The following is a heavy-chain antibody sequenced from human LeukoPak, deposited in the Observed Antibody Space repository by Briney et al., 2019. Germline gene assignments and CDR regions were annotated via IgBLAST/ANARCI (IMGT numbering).Heavy chain of an antibody. V-gene: IGHV1-2*04. CDR2: INPNRGGT. J-gene: IGHJ6*02. CDR3: ARERAAGLSDYYYYGMDV. D-gene: IGHD6-13*01. Sequence: ASVKVSCKASGYTFSGYYMHWVRQAPGQGLEWMGWINPNRGGTNYAQKFQGWVTMTRDTSISTAYMELSRLRSDDTAVYYCARERAAGLSDYYYYGMDVWGQGTTVTVSS. CDR1: GYTFSGYY.